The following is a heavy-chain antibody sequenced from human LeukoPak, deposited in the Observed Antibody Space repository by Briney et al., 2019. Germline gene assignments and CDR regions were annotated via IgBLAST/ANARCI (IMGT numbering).Heavy chain of an antibody. J-gene: IGHJ5*02. V-gene: IGHV4-59*01. CDR3: ARVNSIFGVVITGWFDP. CDR1: GGSISGYY. D-gene: IGHD3-3*01. CDR2: IYYSGST. Sequence: SETLSLTCTVSGGSISGYYWSWIRQPPGKGLEWIGYIYYSGSTNYNPSLKSRVTISVDTSKNQFSLKLSSVTAADTAVYYCARVNSIFGVVITGWFDPWGQGTLVTVSS.